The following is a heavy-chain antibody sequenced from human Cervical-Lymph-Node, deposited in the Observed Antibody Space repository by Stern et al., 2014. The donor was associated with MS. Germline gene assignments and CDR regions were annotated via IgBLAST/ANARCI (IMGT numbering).Heavy chain of an antibody. CDR3: ARVEYTGSYYFDC. D-gene: IGHD1-26*01. Sequence: VQLQESGPGLVKPSQTLSLTCIVSGGSISSGGYFWSWIRQHPGKGLEWIGCIHYSGITYYSPSLKSRVTVSVDTSKNQFSLKLTSVTAADTAVYYCARVEYTGSYYFDCWGQGTLVTVSS. V-gene: IGHV4-31*03. J-gene: IGHJ4*02. CDR2: IHYSGIT. CDR1: GGSISSGGYF.